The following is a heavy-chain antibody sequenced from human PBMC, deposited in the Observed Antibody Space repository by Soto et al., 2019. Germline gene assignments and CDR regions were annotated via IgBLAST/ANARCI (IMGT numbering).Heavy chain of an antibody. V-gene: IGHV3-33*01. D-gene: IGHD3-10*01. Sequence: QVQLVESGGGVVQPGRSLRLSCAASGFTFSSYGMHWVRQAPGKGLEWVAVIWYDENYKYYADSVKGRFTISRDNSKSTLSLQMNSLRAEDTAVYYCATVHNYYGSGFWGQGTLVTVSS. CDR1: GFTFSSYG. CDR2: IWYDENYK. J-gene: IGHJ4*02. CDR3: ATVHNYYGSGF.